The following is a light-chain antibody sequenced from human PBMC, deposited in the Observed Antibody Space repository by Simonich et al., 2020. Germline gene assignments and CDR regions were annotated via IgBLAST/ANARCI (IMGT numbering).Light chain of an antibody. J-gene: IGKJ1*01. CDR3: QQYYSTPWT. V-gene: IGKV4-1*01. CDR1: QSVLNSSNNKNY. CDR2: WAS. Sequence: DIVMTQYPDSLAVSLGERATINCKYSQSVLNSSNNKNYLAWYQQKPGQPPKLLIYWASTREVGVPDRFSGSGSGTDFTLTISSLQAEDVAVYYCQQYYSTPWTFGQGTKVEIK.